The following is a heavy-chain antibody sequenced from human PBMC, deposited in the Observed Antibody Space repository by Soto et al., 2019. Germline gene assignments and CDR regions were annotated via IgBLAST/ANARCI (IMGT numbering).Heavy chain of an antibody. Sequence: QVQLVESGGGLVKPGGSLRLSCAASGFTFSDYYMSWIRQAPGKGLEWVSYISSSGSTIYYADPVKGRFTISRDNAKNSLYLQMNSLRAEVTAVYYCAGELTTVTIYYYYMDVWGKGTTVTVSS. CDR3: AGELTTVTIYYYYMDV. D-gene: IGHD4-17*01. J-gene: IGHJ6*03. V-gene: IGHV3-11*01. CDR1: GFTFSDYY. CDR2: ISSSGSTI.